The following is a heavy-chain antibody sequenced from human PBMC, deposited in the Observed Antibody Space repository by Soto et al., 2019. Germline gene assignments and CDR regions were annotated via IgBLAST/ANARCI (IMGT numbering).Heavy chain of an antibody. V-gene: IGHV3-7*05. Sequence: EVQLVESGGGLVQPRGSLRLSCAASGFTFRTYWLSWVRQVPGKGLEWVANINQDGSEKNYMDSVKGRFTISRDNAKNSLYLQMSSLRAEDTALYYCARDGSTSWYSYDYHGMDVWGQGTTVTVSS. CDR1: GFTFRTYW. CDR3: ARDGSTSWYSYDYHGMDV. CDR2: INQDGSEK. J-gene: IGHJ6*02. D-gene: IGHD6-13*01.